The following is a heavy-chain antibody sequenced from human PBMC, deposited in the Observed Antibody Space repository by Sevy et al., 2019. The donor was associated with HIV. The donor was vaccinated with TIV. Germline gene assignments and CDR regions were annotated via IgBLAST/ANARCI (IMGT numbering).Heavy chain of an antibody. V-gene: IGHV3-21*01. J-gene: IGHJ3*02. CDR2: ITSRSSYI. D-gene: IGHD6-13*01. Sequence: PLGSLRLSCAASGFTFSSYSMNWVRQAPGKGLEWVSSITSRSSYIYYADSVKGRFTISRDNAKNSLYLQMNSLRAEDTAVYYCARSWEQQLHDAFDIWGQGTMVTVSS. CDR3: ARSWEQQLHDAFDI. CDR1: GFTFSSYS.